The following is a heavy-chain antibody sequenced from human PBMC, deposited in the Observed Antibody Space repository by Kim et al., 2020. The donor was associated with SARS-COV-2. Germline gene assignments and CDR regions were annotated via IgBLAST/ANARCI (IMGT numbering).Heavy chain of an antibody. Sequence: GGSLRLSCTASGFTFSSYAMSWVRQAPGKGLEWVSSISGTGSTTYYADSVKGRFTISRDGSRNTLYLQMNSLRAEDTAVYYCAKDRVKSYHDSSEAFDYWGQGTLVTVS. J-gene: IGHJ4*02. V-gene: IGHV3-23*01. CDR2: ISGTGSTT. D-gene: IGHD3-22*01. CDR1: GFTFSSYA. CDR3: AKDRVKSYHDSSEAFDY.